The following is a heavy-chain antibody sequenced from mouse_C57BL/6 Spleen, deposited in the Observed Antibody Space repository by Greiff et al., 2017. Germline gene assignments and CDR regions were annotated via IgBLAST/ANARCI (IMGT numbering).Heavy chain of an antibody. V-gene: IGHV14-1*01. CDR3: TRVLLPHY. CDR2: IDPEDGDT. Sequence: VQLQQSGAELVRPGASVKLSCTASGFNINDYYMHWVKQRPGQGLEWIGRIDPEDGDTEYAPKFQGKATMTADTSSNPAYLQLSSLTSEDTAVYYCTRVLLPHYWGQGTTLTVSS. D-gene: IGHD2-12*01. CDR1: GFNINDYY. J-gene: IGHJ2*01.